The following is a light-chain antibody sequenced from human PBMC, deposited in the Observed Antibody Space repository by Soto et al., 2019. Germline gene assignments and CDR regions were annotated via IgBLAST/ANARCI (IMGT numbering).Light chain of an antibody. CDR2: GAS. V-gene: IGKV3-20*01. J-gene: IGKJ1*01. CDR3: QQYGSSPRT. CDR1: QSVSSY. Sequence: EIVLTQSPSTPSLSPGERATLSCRASQSVSSYLAWSQQKPGQAPRLLIYGASGRATGIPDRFSGSGSGTDFTLTISRLEPEDFAVYYCQQYGSSPRTFGQGTKVDIK.